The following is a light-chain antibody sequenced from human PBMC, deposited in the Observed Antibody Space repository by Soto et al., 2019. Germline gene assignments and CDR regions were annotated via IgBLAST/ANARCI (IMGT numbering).Light chain of an antibody. J-gene: IGKJ1*01. CDR3: QQYDKVPWT. Sequence: DIPMTQSPSSLSASVGDRVTITCQASQDIYKYLNWYQQKPGKAPKLLIYDASNLETGVPSRFSGSGSLTDFTFTISSLQPEDIATYYCQQYDKVPWTFGQGTKVEIK. V-gene: IGKV1-33*01. CDR1: QDIYKY. CDR2: DAS.